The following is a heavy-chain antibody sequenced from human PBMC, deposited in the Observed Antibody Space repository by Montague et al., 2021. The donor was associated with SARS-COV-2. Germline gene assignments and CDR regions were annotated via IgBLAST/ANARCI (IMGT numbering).Heavy chain of an antibody. J-gene: IGHJ4*02. CDR1: GGSINNYF. V-gene: IGHV4-59*03. CDR3: AGTEGSGWYREVDY. Sequence: SETLSLTCSVSGGSINNYFWGWIRQSPGKGLEWVGYMHSTGSTAHNHSLKGRVIISVDTSKTQISLKLSSVSAADTALYYCAGTEGSGWYREVDYWGQGTLVTVSS. CDR2: MHSTGST. D-gene: IGHD6-19*01.